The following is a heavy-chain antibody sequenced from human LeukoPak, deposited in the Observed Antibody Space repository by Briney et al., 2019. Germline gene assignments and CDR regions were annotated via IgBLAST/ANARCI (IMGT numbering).Heavy chain of an antibody. CDR1: GGTFNSYG. V-gene: IGHV1-69*10. Sequence: SVKVSCKASGGTFNSYGIIWVRQAPGQGLEWMGGIIPILGTANYAQKFQGRVTITADKSTSTAYMELSSLRSEDTAVYYCGRGARPPHYYYYMDVWGKGTTVTVSS. CDR3: GRGARPPHYYYYMDV. D-gene: IGHD5-12*01. J-gene: IGHJ6*03. CDR2: IIPILGTA.